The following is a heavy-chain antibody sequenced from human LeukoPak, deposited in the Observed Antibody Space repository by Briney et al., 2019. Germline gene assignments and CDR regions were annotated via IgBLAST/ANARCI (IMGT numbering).Heavy chain of an antibody. CDR3: ARSPYSSGWYHNDY. CDR2: INWNGGST. V-gene: IGHV3-20*01. D-gene: IGHD6-19*01. Sequence: GGSLRLSCAASGFTFDDYGMSWVRQAPGKGLEWVPGINWNGGSTGYADSVKGRFTISRDNAKNSLCLQMNSLRAEDTALYHCARSPYSSGWYHNDYWGQGTLVTVSS. J-gene: IGHJ4*02. CDR1: GFTFDDYG.